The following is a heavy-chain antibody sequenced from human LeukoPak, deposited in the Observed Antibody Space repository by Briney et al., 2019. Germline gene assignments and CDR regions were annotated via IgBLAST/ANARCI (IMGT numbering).Heavy chain of an antibody. CDR3: ARENYSSSGRKFDY. V-gene: IGHV3-74*01. CDR1: GFTFNSNW. D-gene: IGHD6-13*01. J-gene: IGHJ4*02. CDR2: INSDGSSR. Sequence: PGGSLRLSCVASGFTFNSNWMHWVRQAPGKGLVWVSRINSDGSSRNYADSVKGRFTISRDNATNTLYLQMNSLRAEDTAVYYCARENYSSSGRKFDYWGQGTLVTVSS.